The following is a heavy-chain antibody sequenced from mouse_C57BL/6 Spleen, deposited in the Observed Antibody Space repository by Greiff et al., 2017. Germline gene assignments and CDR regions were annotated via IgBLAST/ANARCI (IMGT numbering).Heavy chain of an antibody. CDR3: ARPEDGYPYWYFDV. CDR1: GFTFSDYG. CDR2: ISSGSSTI. V-gene: IGHV5-17*01. D-gene: IGHD2-3*01. Sequence: EVQVVESGGGLVKPGGSLKLSCAASGFTFSDYGMHWVRQAPEKGLEWVAYISSGSSTIYYADTVKGRFTISRDNAKNTLFLQMTSLRSEDTAMYYCARPEDGYPYWYFDVWGTGTTVTVSS. J-gene: IGHJ1*03.